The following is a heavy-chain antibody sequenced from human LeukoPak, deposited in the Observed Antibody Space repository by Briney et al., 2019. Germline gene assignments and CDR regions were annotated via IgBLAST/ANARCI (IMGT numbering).Heavy chain of an antibody. D-gene: IGHD3-3*01. Sequence: PSETLSLTCTVSGGSISSYYWSWIRQPPGKGLEWIGYIYYSGSTNYNPSLKSRATISVDTSKNQFSLKLSSVTAADTAVYYCARLVTFYDFWSGYYLDYGMDVWGQGTTVTVSS. J-gene: IGHJ6*02. CDR1: GGSISSYY. CDR3: ARLVTFYDFWSGYYLDYGMDV. CDR2: IYYSGST. V-gene: IGHV4-59*08.